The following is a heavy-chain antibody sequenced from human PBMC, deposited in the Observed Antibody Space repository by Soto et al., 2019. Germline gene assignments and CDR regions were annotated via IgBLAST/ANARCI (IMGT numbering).Heavy chain of an antibody. CDR1: GGSISSCY. Sequence: ETLSLTCTVSGGSISSCYWSWIRQPPGKGLEWIGYIYYSGSTNYNPSLKSRVTMSVDTSKNQFSLRLSSVTAADTAIYYCATRITVFGLLIPPFDPWGQGTQVTVSS. CDR3: ATRITVFGLLIPPFDP. J-gene: IGHJ5*02. CDR2: IYYSGST. V-gene: IGHV4-59*03. D-gene: IGHD3-3*01.